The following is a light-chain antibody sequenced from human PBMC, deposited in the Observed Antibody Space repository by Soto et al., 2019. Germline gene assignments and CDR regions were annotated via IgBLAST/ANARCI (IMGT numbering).Light chain of an antibody. CDR3: QQRYKWLT. CDR2: DAS. Sequence: EIVLTQSPATLSLSPGERATLSCRASQSIYDYVAWYQQKPGQAPRLLLYDASNRATDIPARFSGSGSGTDFTLNISSLEPEDFAIYYCQQRYKWLTLGQGTKVDIK. J-gene: IGKJ1*01. V-gene: IGKV3-11*01. CDR1: QSIYDY.